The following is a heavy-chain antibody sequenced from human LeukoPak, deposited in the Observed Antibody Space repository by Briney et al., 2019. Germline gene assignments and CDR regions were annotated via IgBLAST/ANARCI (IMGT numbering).Heavy chain of an antibody. J-gene: IGHJ6*02. Sequence: PGGSLRLSCAASGFTFSSYSMNWVRQAPGKGLEWVSSISSSSSYIYYADSVKGRFTISRDNAKNSLYLQMNSLRAEDTAVYYCARDWGRAYCGGDCPYPSYYYYGMDVWGQGTTVTVSS. CDR1: GFTFSSYS. D-gene: IGHD2-21*02. CDR3: ARDWGRAYCGGDCPYPSYYYYGMDV. CDR2: ISSSSSYI. V-gene: IGHV3-21*01.